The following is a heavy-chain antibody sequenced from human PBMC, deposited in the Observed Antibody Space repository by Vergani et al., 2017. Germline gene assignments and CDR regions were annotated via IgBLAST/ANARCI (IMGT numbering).Heavy chain of an antibody. D-gene: IGHD1-26*01. CDR1: GYTFGHFY. Sequence: QEQLLQSGGGVVQPGGSLRLSCIGSGYTFGHFYMHWVRQAPGKGLAWVAFIRYDGSNPQYIDSVKGRFTISRDNSKDTLFLQMNGLRPEDTGTYFCTKKGGSLYYYGVDVWGQGTTITVSS. V-gene: IGHV3-30*02. CDR2: IRYDGSNP. CDR3: TKKGGSLYYYGVDV. J-gene: IGHJ6*02.